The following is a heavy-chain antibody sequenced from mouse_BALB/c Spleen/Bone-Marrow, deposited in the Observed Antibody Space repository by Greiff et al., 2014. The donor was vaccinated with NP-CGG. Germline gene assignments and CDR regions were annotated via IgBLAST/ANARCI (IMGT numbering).Heavy chain of an antibody. Sequence: VQGVESGPQLVRPGASVKISCKASGYSFTSYWMHWVKQRPGQGPEWIGMIDPSDSETRLNQKFKDKATLTVDKSSSTAYMQLSSPTSEDSAVYYCARDGITTATYYYAMDYWGQGTSVTVSS. J-gene: IGHJ4*01. D-gene: IGHD1-2*01. CDR1: GYSFTSYW. V-gene: IGHV1S126*01. CDR3: ARDGITTATYYYAMDY. CDR2: IDPSDSET.